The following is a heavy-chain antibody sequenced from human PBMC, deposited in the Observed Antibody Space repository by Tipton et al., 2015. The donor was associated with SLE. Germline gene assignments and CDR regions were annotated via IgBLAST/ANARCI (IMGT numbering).Heavy chain of an antibody. CDR3: ARAGRGYSYGSLDY. CDR1: GGTFSSYA. V-gene: IGHV1-69*05. D-gene: IGHD5-18*01. J-gene: IGHJ4*02. Sequence: QSGPEVKKPGSSVKVSCKASGGTFSSYAISWVRQAPGQGLEWMGGIIPTLGIANSAQKFQGRVTITKDESTSTVYMELSSLKSEDTAVYYCARAGRGYSYGSLDYWGQGTLVSVSS. CDR2: IIPTLGIA.